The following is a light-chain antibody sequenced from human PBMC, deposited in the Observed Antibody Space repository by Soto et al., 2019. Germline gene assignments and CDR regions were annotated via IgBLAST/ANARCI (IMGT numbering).Light chain of an antibody. CDR2: DIS. CDR3: QQYYHWPRT. CDR1: QTVSRN. J-gene: IGKJ1*01. Sequence: EEVMKQSPATLSVYPGERAALSCVASQTVSRNLAWYQQRPGQAPRLLIYDISNRATGVPARFSGSGSGTDFILTITSLQSEDSGVFYCQQYYHWPRTFGQGTKVDIK. V-gene: IGKV3-15*01.